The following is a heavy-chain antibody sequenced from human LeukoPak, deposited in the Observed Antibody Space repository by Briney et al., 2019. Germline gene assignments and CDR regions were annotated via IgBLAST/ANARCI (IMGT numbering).Heavy chain of an antibody. CDR2: LTGTGGST. Sequence: GGSLRLSCAASGFTFTSYAMSWVRQAPGKGLEWVSALTGTGGSTYYAASVKGRFTVSRDNSKNTLYLQMSSLRAEDTAMYYCAKVRDTRDWYKDAFDIWGQGTRVTVSS. V-gene: IGHV3-23*01. CDR3: AKVRDTRDWYKDAFDI. D-gene: IGHD6-19*01. J-gene: IGHJ3*02. CDR1: GFTFTSYA.